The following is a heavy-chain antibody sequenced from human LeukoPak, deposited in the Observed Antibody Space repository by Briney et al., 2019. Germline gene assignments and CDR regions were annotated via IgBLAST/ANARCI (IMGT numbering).Heavy chain of an antibody. Sequence: SETLSLTCAVYGGSFSGYYWSWIRQPPGNGLEWIGEINHSGSTNYNPSLKSRVTISVDTSKNQFSLKLSSVTAADTAVYYCARSPGGVNNWFDPWGQGTLVTVSS. V-gene: IGHV4-34*01. D-gene: IGHD2-8*01. CDR1: GGSFSGYY. CDR2: INHSGST. CDR3: ARSPGGVNNWFDP. J-gene: IGHJ5*02.